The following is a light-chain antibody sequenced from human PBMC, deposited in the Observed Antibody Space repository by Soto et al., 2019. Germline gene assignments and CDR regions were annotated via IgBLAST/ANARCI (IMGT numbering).Light chain of an antibody. Sequence: VLAQPASVSGSPGQSITISCTGTSNDVGAYNFVSWYQQHPGKAPKLLIYEVSNRPSEISDRFSGSKSGNTASLTISGLQTEDEADYYCNSYTSSITPCVFGTGTKVTVL. J-gene: IGLJ1*01. V-gene: IGLV2-14*01. CDR3: NSYTSSITPCV. CDR1: SNDVGAYNF. CDR2: EVS.